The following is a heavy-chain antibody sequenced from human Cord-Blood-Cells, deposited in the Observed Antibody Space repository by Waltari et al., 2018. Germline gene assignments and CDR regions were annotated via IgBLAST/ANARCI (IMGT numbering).Heavy chain of an antibody. CDR1: GGSISSSSYY. CDR2: FSYSGRT. CDR3: ASYDSSVLYCDY. J-gene: IGHJ4*02. D-gene: IGHD3-22*01. Sequence: QLQLQESGPGLVKPSETLSLTCTVSGGSISSSSYYWGWIRQPPGTGRDGIGSFSYSGRTYDNPSLKSRGTISVDTSKNQYSLKLRSVTAADTAVYYCASYDSSVLYCDYWGQGTLVTVSS. V-gene: IGHV4-39*07.